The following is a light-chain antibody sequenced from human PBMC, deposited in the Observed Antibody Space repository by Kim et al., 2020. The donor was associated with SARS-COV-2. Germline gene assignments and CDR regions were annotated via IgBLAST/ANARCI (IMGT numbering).Light chain of an antibody. CDR1: QCINNY. CDR3: QKYNSAPWT. CDR2: AAS. Sequence: ASVGDRVTITCRASQCINNYLAWYQQRPGKVPKLLIYAASTLQSGVPSRFSGSGFGTDFTLTISSLQPEDGATYYCQKYNSAPWTFGRGTKVDIK. J-gene: IGKJ1*01. V-gene: IGKV1-27*01.